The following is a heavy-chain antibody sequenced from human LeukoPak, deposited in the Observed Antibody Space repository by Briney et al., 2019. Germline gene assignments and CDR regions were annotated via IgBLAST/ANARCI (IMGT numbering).Heavy chain of an antibody. Sequence: PGGSLRLSCAASGFSFSSFGMNWVRQAPGKGLEWVSYISYSSSLTDYADSVKGRFTISRDNAKNSLSLQLNSLRDEDTAVYFCARVGGYNYYFDYWGQGTLVTVSS. CDR1: GFSFSSFG. V-gene: IGHV3-48*02. J-gene: IGHJ4*02. CDR2: ISYSSSLT. CDR3: ARVGGYNYYFDY. D-gene: IGHD1-1*01.